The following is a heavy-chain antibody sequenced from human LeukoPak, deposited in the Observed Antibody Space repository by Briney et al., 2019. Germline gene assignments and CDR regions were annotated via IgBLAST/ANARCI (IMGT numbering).Heavy chain of an antibody. CDR1: GFTFSDYY. V-gene: IGHV3-11*06. J-gene: IGHJ4*02. CDR2: ISSSSSYT. CDR3: ARDLGSVPFDY. Sequence: PGGSLRLSCAASGFTFSDYYMSWIRQAPGKGLEWVSYISSSSSYTNYADSVKGRFTISRDNSKSMLYLQMNTLRAEDTAVYYCARDLGSVPFDYWGQGTLVTASS.